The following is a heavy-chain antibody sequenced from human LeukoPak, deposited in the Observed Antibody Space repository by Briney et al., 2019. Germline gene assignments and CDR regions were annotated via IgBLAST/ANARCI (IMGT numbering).Heavy chain of an antibody. D-gene: IGHD2-2*01. Sequence: GASVTVSCKASGYTFTVYYMHWVRQAPGQGLEWMGWINSNSGGTNYAQNFQGRVTMTRDTSITTAYMQLSRLRSDDTAVYYCVRDVPAATAGFDYWGQGTLVTVSS. V-gene: IGHV1-2*02. CDR3: VRDVPAATAGFDY. CDR1: GYTFTVYY. J-gene: IGHJ4*02. CDR2: INSNSGGT.